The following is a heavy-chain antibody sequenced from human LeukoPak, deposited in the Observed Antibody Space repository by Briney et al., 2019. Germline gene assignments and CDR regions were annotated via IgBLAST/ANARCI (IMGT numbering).Heavy chain of an antibody. CDR1: GFTFDDYA. D-gene: IGHD3-10*01. J-gene: IGHJ6*04. Sequence: PGRSLRLSCAASGFTFDDYAMHWVRQAPGKGLEWVSGISWNSGSIGYADSVKGRFTISRDNAKNSLYLQMNSLRAEDTAVYYCARARLLWFGELLWYYGMDVWGKGTTVTVSS. CDR3: ARARLLWFGELLWYYGMDV. V-gene: IGHV3-9*01. CDR2: ISWNSGSI.